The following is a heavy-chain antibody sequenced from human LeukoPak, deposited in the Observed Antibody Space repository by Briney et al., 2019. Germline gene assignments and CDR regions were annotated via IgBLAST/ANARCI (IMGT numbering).Heavy chain of an antibody. CDR3: ARRKDYYDSSGYGEVDY. CDR1: GYSFTRYW. Sequence: GESLKISCKTSGYSFTRYWIGWVRQMPGKGLEYMGLVYPGDSDTRYSPSFQGQVTISADRSLNTAYLQWNSLKASDTAMYYCARRKDYYDSSGYGEVDYWGQGTLVTVSA. J-gene: IGHJ4*02. CDR2: VYPGDSDT. D-gene: IGHD3-22*01. V-gene: IGHV5-51*01.